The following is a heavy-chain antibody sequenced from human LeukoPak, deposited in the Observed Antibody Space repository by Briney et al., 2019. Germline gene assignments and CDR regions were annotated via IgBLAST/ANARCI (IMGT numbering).Heavy chain of an antibody. CDR2: IYYSGST. D-gene: IGHD5-18*01. V-gene: IGHV4-39*01. J-gene: IGHJ4*02. CDR3: ARQFEGDTALHYFDY. Sequence: AETLSLTCTVSGGSISSSSYYWGGIRQPPGKGLEWIGSIYYSGSTYYNPSLKSRVTISVDTSKHHFSLKLSSLTAADTALYYRARQFEGDTALHYFDYWGQGTLVTVSS. CDR1: GGSISSSSYY.